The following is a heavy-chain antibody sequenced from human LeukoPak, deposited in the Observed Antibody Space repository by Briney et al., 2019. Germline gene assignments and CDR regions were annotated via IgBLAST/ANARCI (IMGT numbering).Heavy chain of an antibody. Sequence: SVKVSCKASGYTFTGYYMHWVRQAPGQGLEWMGGIIPIFGTANYAQKFQGRVTITADKSTSTAYMELSSLRSEDTAVYYCARRGIVGATYDYWGQGTLVTVSS. CDR2: IIPIFGTA. V-gene: IGHV1-69*06. D-gene: IGHD1-26*01. J-gene: IGHJ4*02. CDR3: ARRGIVGATYDY. CDR1: GYTFTGYY.